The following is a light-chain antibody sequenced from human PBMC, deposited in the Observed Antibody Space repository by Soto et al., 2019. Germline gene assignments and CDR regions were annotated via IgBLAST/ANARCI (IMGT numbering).Light chain of an antibody. J-gene: IGLJ2*01. CDR1: SIGSKS. Sequence: SYELTQPPSVSLAPGQTASITCGGNSIGSKSVHWYQQKPGQAPIVVIYYDSDRPSGIPERFAGSNSGNTATLTISRVEAGDEADYYCQVWDSSSDHAIFGGGTKVTVL. CDR3: QVWDSSSDHAI. CDR2: YDS. V-gene: IGLV3-21*04.